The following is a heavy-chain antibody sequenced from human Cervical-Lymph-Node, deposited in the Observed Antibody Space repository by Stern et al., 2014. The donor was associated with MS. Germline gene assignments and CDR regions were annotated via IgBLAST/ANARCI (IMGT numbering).Heavy chain of an antibody. CDR3: ARAVRELGT. CDR2: IKTEGRAK. V-gene: IGHV3-7*01. CDR1: GFTFSNYW. Sequence: EVQLVASGGGLVPPGESLRLSCAVSGFTFSNYWMTWVRQAPGKGLEWVASIKTEGRAKSYVASVKGRFTISRDNAKNSLYLQMNSLRAEDTAVYYCARAVRELGTWGQGTLVAVSS. J-gene: IGHJ5*02. D-gene: IGHD1-7*01.